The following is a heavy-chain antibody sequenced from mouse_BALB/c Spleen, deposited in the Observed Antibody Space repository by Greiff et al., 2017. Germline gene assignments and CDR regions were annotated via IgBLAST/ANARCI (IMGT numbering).Heavy chain of an antibody. Sequence: EVKVVESGGGLVKPGGSLKLSCAASGFAFSSYDMSWVRQTPEKRLEWVAYISSGGGSTYYPDTVKGRFTISRDNAKNTLYLQMSSLKSEDTAMYYCARFDGYYFDYWGQGTTLTVSS. D-gene: IGHD2-3*01. CDR1: GFAFSSYD. CDR2: ISSGGGST. V-gene: IGHV5-12-1*01. CDR3: ARFDGYYFDY. J-gene: IGHJ2*01.